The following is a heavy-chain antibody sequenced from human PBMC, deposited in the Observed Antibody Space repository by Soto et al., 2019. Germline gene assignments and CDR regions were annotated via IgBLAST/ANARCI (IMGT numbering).Heavy chain of an antibody. CDR3: AKGRGGSGSLTPRVDF. Sequence: EVQLLESGGGVVQPGGSLRLSCAASGFTFDHYAMTWVRQAPGKGLELVSAISGVGDTTSYADSVKGRFTVSRDDAKNTLYLQMCSLRAEDTALYYCAKGRGGSGSLTPRVDFWGQGTLVTVSS. CDR1: GFTFDHYA. J-gene: IGHJ4*02. CDR2: ISGVGDTT. V-gene: IGHV3-23*01. D-gene: IGHD3-10*01.